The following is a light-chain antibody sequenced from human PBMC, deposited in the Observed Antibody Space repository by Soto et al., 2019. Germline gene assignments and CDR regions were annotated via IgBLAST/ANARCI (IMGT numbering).Light chain of an antibody. J-gene: IGKJ5*01. V-gene: IGKV1-39*01. CDR3: QQSFSTLLIT. CDR1: QSINTY. CDR2: GTS. Sequence: DIQMTQSPSFLSASVGDRVTISCRASQSINTYLNWYQHKPGKAPKLLIYGTSDLQSGVPSRFSGGGSGTDFTLTISSLQPEDFETYYCQQSFSTLLITFGQGTRLEFK.